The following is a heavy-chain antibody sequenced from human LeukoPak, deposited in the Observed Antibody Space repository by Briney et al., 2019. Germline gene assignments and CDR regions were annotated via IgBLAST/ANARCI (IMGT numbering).Heavy chain of an antibody. J-gene: IGHJ4*02. Sequence: GESLKISCKGSANGFTSYRISWLRQMPGKGLEWMGRIDPSDSGTNYSPSFRGHVTISVDKSINTAYLQWSSLKASDTAIYYCARLARDYYGSGFGYWGQGSLVTVSS. CDR2: IDPSDSGT. D-gene: IGHD3-10*01. CDR3: ARLARDYYGSGFGY. V-gene: IGHV5-10-1*01. CDR1: ANGFTSYR.